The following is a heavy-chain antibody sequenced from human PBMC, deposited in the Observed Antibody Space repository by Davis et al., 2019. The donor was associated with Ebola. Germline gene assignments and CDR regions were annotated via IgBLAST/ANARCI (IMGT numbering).Heavy chain of an antibody. CDR2: ISAYNGNT. V-gene: IGHV1-18*01. D-gene: IGHD3-22*01. CDR3: ARIITMITLGWFDP. CDR1: GYTFTSYG. J-gene: IGHJ5*02. Sequence: ASVKVSCKASGYTFTSYGISWVRQAPGQGLEWMGWISAYNGNTNYAQKLQGRVTMTTDTSTSTAYMELRSLRSDDTAVYYCARIITMITLGWFDPWGQGTLVTVSS.